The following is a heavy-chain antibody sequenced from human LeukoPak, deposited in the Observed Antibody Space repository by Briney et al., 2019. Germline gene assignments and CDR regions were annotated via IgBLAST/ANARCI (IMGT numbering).Heavy chain of an antibody. D-gene: IGHD3-3*01. CDR3: AREWFPTAV. Sequence: MASETLSLTCVVYGGSFSGYYWRWIRQPPGKGLEWIGEINHRGSTNYNPSLKSRVTIAVDTSKNQFSLKLSSVPAADTAVYYCAREWFPTAVWGQGTTVTVSS. V-gene: IGHV4-34*01. CDR2: INHRGST. CDR1: GGSFSGYY. J-gene: IGHJ6*02.